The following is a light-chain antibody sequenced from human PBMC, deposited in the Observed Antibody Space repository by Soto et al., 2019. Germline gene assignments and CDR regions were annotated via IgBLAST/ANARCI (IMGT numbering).Light chain of an antibody. Sequence: QSVLTQPPSASGTPGQRVTISCSGSSSNIGSNYVYWYQQLPGPAPKLLIYRNNQRPSGVPDRFSGSKSGTSASLAISGLRSEDEADYYCAAWDDSLSGSWVFGGGTKLTVL. CDR2: RNN. J-gene: IGLJ3*02. CDR1: SSNIGSNY. CDR3: AAWDDSLSGSWV. V-gene: IGLV1-47*01.